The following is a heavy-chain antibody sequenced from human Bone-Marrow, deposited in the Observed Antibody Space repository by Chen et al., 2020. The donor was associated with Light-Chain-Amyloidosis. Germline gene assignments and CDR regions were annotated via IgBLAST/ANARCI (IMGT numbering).Heavy chain of an antibody. CDR1: GLTLNTYW. Sequence: EVQLVESGGALVQPGGSLRLSCAASGLTLNTYWMHWVRQPPGGGLVWVARMPTDVTKTVYADSVKGRFTVSRDDAKNTLYLEMNSLRVEDTGLYFCARDRGRFSYNRGGLDSWGQGTLVTVSS. CDR3: ARDRGRFSYNRGGLDS. CDR2: MPTDVTKT. D-gene: IGHD3-10*01. J-gene: IGHJ4*02. V-gene: IGHV3-74*01.